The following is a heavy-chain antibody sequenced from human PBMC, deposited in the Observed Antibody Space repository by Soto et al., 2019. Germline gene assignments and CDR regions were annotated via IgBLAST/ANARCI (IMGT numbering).Heavy chain of an antibody. Sequence: SVKVSCKASVYTFTSYGITWVRQAPGQGLEWMGWISAYNGNTNYAQKLQGRVTMATDTSTSTAYMELRSLRSDDTAVYFCARDRPYYYDSSAYPALDSSGQGTLVTVSS. CDR1: VYTFTSYG. D-gene: IGHD3-22*01. J-gene: IGHJ4*02. CDR2: ISAYNGNT. V-gene: IGHV1-18*01. CDR3: ARDRPYYYDSSAYPALDS.